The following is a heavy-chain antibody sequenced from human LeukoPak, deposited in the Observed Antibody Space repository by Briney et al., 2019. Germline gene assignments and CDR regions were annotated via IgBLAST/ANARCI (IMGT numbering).Heavy chain of an antibody. CDR1: GGSISSGSYY. CDR3: ARDVGDDYGGRSFDY. CDR2: IYTSGST. V-gene: IGHV4-61*02. Sequence: PSETLSLTCTVSGGSISSGSYYWSWIRQPAGKGLEWIGRIYTSGSTNYNPSLKSRVTISVDTSKNQFSLKLSSMTAADTAVYYCARDVGDDYGGRSFDYWGQGTLVTVSS. D-gene: IGHD4-23*01. J-gene: IGHJ4*02.